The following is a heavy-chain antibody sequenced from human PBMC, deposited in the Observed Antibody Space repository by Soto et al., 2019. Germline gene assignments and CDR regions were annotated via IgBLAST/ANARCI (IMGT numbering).Heavy chain of an antibody. CDR3: ARDPTDYGDYEVTFDY. CDR1: GGTFSSYA. D-gene: IGHD4-17*01. V-gene: IGHV1-69*12. Sequence: QVQLVQSGAEVKKPGSSVKVSCKASGGTFSSYAISWVRQAPGQVLEWMGGIIPIFGTANYAQKFQGRVTITADESTSTAYMGLSSLRSEDTAVYYCARDPTDYGDYEVTFDYWGQGTLVTVSS. CDR2: IIPIFGTA. J-gene: IGHJ4*02.